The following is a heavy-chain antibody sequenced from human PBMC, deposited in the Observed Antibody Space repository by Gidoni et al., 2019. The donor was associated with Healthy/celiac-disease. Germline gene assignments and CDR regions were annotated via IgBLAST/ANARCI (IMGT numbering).Heavy chain of an antibody. CDR3: ARERWVA. J-gene: IGHJ4*02. Sequence: QVQLVESGGGVVQPGRSLRLSCAASGFTFSSYAMPWVRQAPGKGLEWVAVISYDGSNKYYADSVKGRFTISRDNSKNTLYLQMNSLRAEDTAVYYCARERWVAWGQGTLVTVSS. D-gene: IGHD4-17*01. CDR1: GFTFSSYA. V-gene: IGHV3-30-3*01. CDR2: ISYDGSNK.